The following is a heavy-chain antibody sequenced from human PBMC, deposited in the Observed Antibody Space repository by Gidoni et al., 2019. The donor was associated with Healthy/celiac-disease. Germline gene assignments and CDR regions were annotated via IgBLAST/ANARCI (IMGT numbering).Heavy chain of an antibody. CDR1: GGSFSGYY. CDR2: INHSGST. D-gene: IGHD3-10*01. J-gene: IGHJ6*02. Sequence: QVQLQQWGAGLLKPSETLSLTCAVYGGSFSGYYWSWIRQPPGKGLEWLGEINHSGSTNYNPSLKSRVTISVDTSENQFSLKLSSVTAADTAVYYCARGVSPYGSGSYYTRSGGYYYYYGMDVWGQGTTVTVSS. CDR3: ARGVSPYGSGSYYTRSGGYYYYYGMDV. V-gene: IGHV4-34*01.